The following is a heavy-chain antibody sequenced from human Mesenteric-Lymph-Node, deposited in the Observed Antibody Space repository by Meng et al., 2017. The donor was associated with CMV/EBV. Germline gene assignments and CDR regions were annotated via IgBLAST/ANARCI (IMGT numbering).Heavy chain of an antibody. Sequence: GESLKISCAASGFTFDDYGMSWVRQAPGKGLEWVSGINWNGGSTGYADSVKGRFTISRDNAKNSLYLQMNSLRADDTGIYYCARDRAAAGNYNYGMDVWGPGTTVTVSS. CDR2: INWNGGST. V-gene: IGHV3-20*04. J-gene: IGHJ6*02. D-gene: IGHD6-13*01. CDR3: ARDRAAAGNYNYGMDV. CDR1: GFTFDDYG.